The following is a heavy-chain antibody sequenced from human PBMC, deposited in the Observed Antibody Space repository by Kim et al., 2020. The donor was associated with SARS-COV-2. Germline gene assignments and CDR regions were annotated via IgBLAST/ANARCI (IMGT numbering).Heavy chain of an antibody. CDR1: GFTFSSYS. CDR2: ISSSSSYI. CDR3: VKDCYYYYGVDV. J-gene: IGHJ6*02. V-gene: IGHV3-21*01. Sequence: GGSLRLSCAASGFTFSSYSMNWVRQAPGKGLEWVSSISSSSSYIYYADSVKGRFTISRDNAKNSLYLQMNSLRAEDTAVYYCVKDCYYYYGVDVWGQEATVTLS.